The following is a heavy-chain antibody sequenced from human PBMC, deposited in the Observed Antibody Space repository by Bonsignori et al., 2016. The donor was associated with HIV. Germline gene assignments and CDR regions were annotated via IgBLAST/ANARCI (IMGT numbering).Heavy chain of an antibody. CDR3: AKDRWGSGWSPFDY. D-gene: IGHD6-19*01. Sequence: GGSLRLSCAASGFTFSSYGMHWVRQAPGKGLEWVAFIRYDGSNKYYADSVKGRFTISRDNSKNTLYLQMNSLRAEDTAVYYCAKDRWGSGWSPFDYWGQGTLVTVSS. CDR1: GFTFSSYG. V-gene: IGHV3-30*02. CDR2: IRYDGSNK. J-gene: IGHJ4*02.